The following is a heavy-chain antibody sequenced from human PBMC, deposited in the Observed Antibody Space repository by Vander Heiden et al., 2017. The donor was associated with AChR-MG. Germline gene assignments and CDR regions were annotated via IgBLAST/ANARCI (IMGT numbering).Heavy chain of an antibody. CDR2: ISPNGGIT. Sequence: QVQLVQSGAEGKKPGASVKISCKASGTTLTSYYLHWVRQAPGQGLEWMGVISPNGGITRYAQKFQGRVTMTDDTSTSTVYVELSSLRSEDTAVYYCARDLAYYGMDVWGQGTTVTVS. J-gene: IGHJ6*02. CDR3: ARDLAYYGMDV. CDR1: GTTLTSYY. V-gene: IGHV1-46*03.